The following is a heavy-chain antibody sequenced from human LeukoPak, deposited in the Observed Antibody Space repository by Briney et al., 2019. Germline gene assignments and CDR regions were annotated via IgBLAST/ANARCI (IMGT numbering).Heavy chain of an antibody. Sequence: ASVTVSYMPSGYTFTSYGVCWVRQAPGAGLEWMGWISAYNGNTNYAQKLQGRVTMTTDKSTSTAYMELRSLRSDDTAVYYCARGLWELRPLHYWGQGALVTVSS. J-gene: IGHJ4*02. V-gene: IGHV1-18*01. CDR3: ARGLWELRPLHY. D-gene: IGHD1-26*01. CDR2: ISAYNGNT. CDR1: GYTFTSYG.